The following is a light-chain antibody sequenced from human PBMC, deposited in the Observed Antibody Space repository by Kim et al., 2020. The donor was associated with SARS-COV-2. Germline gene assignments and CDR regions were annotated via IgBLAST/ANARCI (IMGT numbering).Light chain of an antibody. CDR1: QSVNPY. CDR3: QQHNTYPLT. V-gene: IGKV1-5*03. J-gene: IGKJ4*01. CDR2: KAS. Sequence: DIQMTQSPSTLSASVGDRVTITCRASQSVNPYLAWFQQKPGKAPKLLISKASTLESGVPSRFSGSGSGTEFTLTISSLQPDDSATYYCQQHNTYPLTFGGGTKLEI.